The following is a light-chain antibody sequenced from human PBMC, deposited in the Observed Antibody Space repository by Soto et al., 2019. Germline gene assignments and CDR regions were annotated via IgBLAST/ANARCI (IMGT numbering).Light chain of an antibody. Sequence: DIQMTQSPSSLSASVGDRVTITCRASQSISSYLNWYQQKPGKAPKLLIYAASSLQSGVLSRFSGSGSGTDFTLTISSLRPEDFATYYCQQSESTSWTFGQGTKVDIK. CDR2: AAS. J-gene: IGKJ1*01. CDR1: QSISSY. CDR3: QQSESTSWT. V-gene: IGKV1-39*01.